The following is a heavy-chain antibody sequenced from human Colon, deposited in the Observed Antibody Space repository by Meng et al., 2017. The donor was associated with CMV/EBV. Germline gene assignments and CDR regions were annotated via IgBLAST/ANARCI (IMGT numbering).Heavy chain of an antibody. CDR1: GFTLTNYT. CDR3: ARVLPTYYYDTSAYPLDY. Sequence: GGSLRLSCVASGFTLTNYTIKWVRQAPGKGLEWVSSISTSGTYIYYADSVKGRFTVSRDTAKSSVYLHISSLRADDTAVNYCARVLPTYYYDTSAYPLDYWGQGTLVTVSS. CDR2: ISTSGTYI. D-gene: IGHD3-22*01. V-gene: IGHV3-21*06. J-gene: IGHJ4*02.